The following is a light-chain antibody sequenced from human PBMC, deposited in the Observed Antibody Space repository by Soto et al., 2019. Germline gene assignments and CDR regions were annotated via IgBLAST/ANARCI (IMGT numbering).Light chain of an antibody. CDR1: SGSIASNY. J-gene: IGLJ2*01. CDR2: EDN. V-gene: IGLV6-57*03. Sequence: NFMLTQPHSVSESPGKTVTISCTRSSGSIASNYVQWYQQRPGSAPTPVIYEDNQRPSGVPDRFSGSIDSSSNSASLTISGLKSEDEADYYCQSYDSGPGVVFGGGTKVTVL. CDR3: QSYDSGPGVV.